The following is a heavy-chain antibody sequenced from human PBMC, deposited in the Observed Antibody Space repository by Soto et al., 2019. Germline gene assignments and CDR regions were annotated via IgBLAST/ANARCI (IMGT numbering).Heavy chain of an antibody. CDR1: GYPFTSYD. V-gene: IGHV1-8*01. CDR2: MNPNSGNT. CDR3: ARVWLTYCDFWSGYPMAENWFDP. Sequence: QVQLVQSGAEVKKPGASVKVSCKASGYPFTSYDINWVRQATGQGLEWMGWMNPNSGNTGYAQKFQGRVNMTRNTSISTAYLELSSLRSDDTAVYYCARVWLTYCDFWSGYPMAENWFDPWGRGTLVTVSS. D-gene: IGHD3-3*01. J-gene: IGHJ5*02.